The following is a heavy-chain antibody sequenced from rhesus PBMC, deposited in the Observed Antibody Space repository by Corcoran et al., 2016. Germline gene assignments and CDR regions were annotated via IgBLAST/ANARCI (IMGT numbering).Heavy chain of an antibody. V-gene: IGHV4-169*01. J-gene: IGHJ4*01. D-gene: IGHD5-36*01. Sequence: QLQLQESGPGLVKPSETLSVTCAVSGGSISSSYWSWIRQAPGTGLEWIGYIYGSGSSTNYNPSLKSRVTLSVDTSKNQLSLKLSSVTAADTAVYYCAAGGYGPRWGQGVLVTVSS. CDR1: GGSISSSY. CDR3: AAGGYGPR. CDR2: IYGSGSST.